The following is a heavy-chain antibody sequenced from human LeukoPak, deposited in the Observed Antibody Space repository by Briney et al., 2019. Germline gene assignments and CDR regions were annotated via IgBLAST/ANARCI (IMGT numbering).Heavy chain of an antibody. J-gene: IGHJ4*02. V-gene: IGHV3-48*03. D-gene: IGHD3-22*01. CDR3: ARDRIHKRYYYDSSGPEGAAD. Sequence: PGGSLRLSCAASGFTFSSYEMNWVRQAPGKGLERVSYISSSGSTIYYADSVKGRFTISRDNAKNSLYLQMNSLRAEDTAVYYCARDRIHKRYYYDSSGPEGAADWRQETLVTVFS. CDR2: ISSSGSTI. CDR1: GFTFSSYE.